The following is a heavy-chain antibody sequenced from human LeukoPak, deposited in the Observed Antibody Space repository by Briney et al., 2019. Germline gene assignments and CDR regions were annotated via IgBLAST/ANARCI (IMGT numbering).Heavy chain of an antibody. Sequence: GGSLRLSCAASGFTFSSYAMPWVRQAPGKGLEWVAVISYDGSNKYYADSVKGRFTISRDNSKNTLYLQMNSLRAEDTAVYYCAMDKPPTFIAVAGTFDYWGQGTLVTVSS. D-gene: IGHD6-19*01. V-gene: IGHV3-30-3*01. CDR3: AMDKPPTFIAVAGTFDY. CDR1: GFTFSSYA. J-gene: IGHJ4*02. CDR2: ISYDGSNK.